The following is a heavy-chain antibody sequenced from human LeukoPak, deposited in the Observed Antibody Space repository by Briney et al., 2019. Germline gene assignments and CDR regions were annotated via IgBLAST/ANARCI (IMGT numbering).Heavy chain of an antibody. D-gene: IGHD5-24*01. V-gene: IGHV4-34*01. CDR3: ARGRCGVSPKRYYFDY. CDR1: GGSFSGYY. J-gene: IGHJ4*02. Sequence: SETLSLTCAVYGGSFSGYYWSWIRQPPGKGLEWIGEINHSGSTNYNPSLKSRATISVDTSKNQFSLKLSSVTAADTAVYYRARGRCGVSPKRYYFDYWGQGTLVTVSS. CDR2: INHSGST.